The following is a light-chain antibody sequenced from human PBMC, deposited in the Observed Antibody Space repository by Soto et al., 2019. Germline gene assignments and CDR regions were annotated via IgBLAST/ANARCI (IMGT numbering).Light chain of an antibody. Sequence: QSALTQPASVSGSPGQSIAISCTGTSIDVGGYDYVSWYQQHPDKAPKLIIYEVTKRPSGVSNRFSGSKSGNTASLTISGLQPDDEADYYCSSHTSGDTRVFGSGTKLTVL. V-gene: IGLV2-14*01. CDR1: SIDVGGYDY. CDR3: SSHTSGDTRV. J-gene: IGLJ1*01. CDR2: EVT.